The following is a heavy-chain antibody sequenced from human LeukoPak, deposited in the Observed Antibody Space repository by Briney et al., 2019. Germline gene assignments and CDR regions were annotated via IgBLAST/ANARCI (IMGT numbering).Heavy chain of an antibody. J-gene: IGHJ6*02. CDR1: GFTFSSYA. Sequence: GSLRLSCAASGFTFSSYAMSWVRQAPGRGLEWVSAISGSGGSTYYADSVKGRFTISRDNSKNTLYLQMNSLRAEDTAAYYCAKFVGDPYYYYYYGMDVWGQGTTVTVSS. D-gene: IGHD2-21*02. V-gene: IGHV3-23*01. CDR3: AKFVGDPYYYYYYGMDV. CDR2: ISGSGGST.